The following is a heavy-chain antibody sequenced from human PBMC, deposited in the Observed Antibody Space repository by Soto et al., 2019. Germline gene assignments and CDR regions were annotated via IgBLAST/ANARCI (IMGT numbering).Heavy chain of an antibody. CDR3: AGGEEYSSSWFDE. D-gene: IGHD6-13*01. J-gene: IGHJ4*02. V-gene: IGHV4-59*01. CDR1: GVSISSYY. CDR2: IYYSGST. Sequence: SETLPLTCTVSGVSISSYYWSWIRQPPGKGLEWIGYIYYSGSTNYNPSLKSRVTISVDTSKTQFSLKLSSVTAADTAVYYCAGGEEYSSSWFDERGRGCLVTVSS.